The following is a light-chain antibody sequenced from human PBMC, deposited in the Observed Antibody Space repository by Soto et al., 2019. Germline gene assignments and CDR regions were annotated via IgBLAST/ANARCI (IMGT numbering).Light chain of an antibody. CDR1: QSGLYNSNNNNY. CDR3: QQYYNTPPT. Sequence: DIVMTQSPDSLAVSLGERATINCRSSQSGLYNSNNNNYLAWYQQKPGQPPKLLIYWASTRESGVPERFSGSSSCTEDTLSISSLQAADVAVYYYQQYYNTPPTFGQGTKVEIK. CDR2: WAS. V-gene: IGKV4-1*01. J-gene: IGKJ1*01.